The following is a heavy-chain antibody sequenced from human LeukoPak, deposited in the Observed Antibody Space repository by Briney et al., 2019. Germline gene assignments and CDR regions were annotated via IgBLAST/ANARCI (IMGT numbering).Heavy chain of an antibody. CDR1: GGSFSGYY. CDR2: INHSGST. D-gene: IGHD3-22*01. CDR3: ARGAYYCDSSGYYFPRLYYFDY. V-gene: IGHV4-34*01. Sequence: PSETLSLTCAVYGGSFSGYYWSWIRQPPGKGLEWIGEINHSGSTNYNPSLKSRVTISVDTSKNQFSLKLSSVTAADTAVYYCARGAYYCDSSGYYFPRLYYFDYWGQGTLVTVSS. J-gene: IGHJ4*02.